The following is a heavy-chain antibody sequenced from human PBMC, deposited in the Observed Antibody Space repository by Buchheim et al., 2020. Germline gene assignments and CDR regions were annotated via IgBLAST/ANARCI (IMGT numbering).Heavy chain of an antibody. CDR2: TYCRSRWYH. V-gene: IGHV6-1*01. J-gene: IGHJ4*02. CDR3: AGDGANYYYFDY. CDR1: GDSVSRNSAA. D-gene: IGHD5-24*01. Sequence: QVQLQQSGPGLVKPSQTLSLTCAISGDSVSRNSAAWNWIRQSPSRGLEWLGRTYCRSRWYHEYAVSVKSRITINADPSKNQFSLQLNSVTPEDTAVYYCAGDGANYYYFDYWGQGTL.